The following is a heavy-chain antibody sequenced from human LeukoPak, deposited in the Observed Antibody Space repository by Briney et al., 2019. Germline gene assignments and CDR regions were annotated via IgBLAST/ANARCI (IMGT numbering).Heavy chain of an antibody. Sequence: SQTLSLTCAISGDSVSSDSAAWNWIRQSPSRGLEWLGRTYYRSKWYNDYALSVRSRITINPGTSKNQFSLHLNSVTPEDTAVYYCARTWIQLWRFDYWGQGTLVTVSS. J-gene: IGHJ4*02. D-gene: IGHD5-18*01. CDR1: GDSVSSDSAA. CDR2: TYYRSKWYN. V-gene: IGHV6-1*01. CDR3: ARTWIQLWRFDY.